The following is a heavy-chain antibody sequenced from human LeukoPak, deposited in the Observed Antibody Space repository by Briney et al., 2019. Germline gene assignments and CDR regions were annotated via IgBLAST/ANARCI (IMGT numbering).Heavy chain of an antibody. J-gene: IGHJ3*02. Sequence: SVKVSCKASGGTFSSCAISWVRQAPGQGLEWMGGIIPIFGTANYAQKFQGRVTITTDESTSTAYMELSSLRSEDTAVYYCARVATYYYDSSGSNDAFDIWGQGTMVTVSS. V-gene: IGHV1-69*05. CDR3: ARVATYYYDSSGSNDAFDI. D-gene: IGHD3-22*01. CDR1: GGTFSSCA. CDR2: IIPIFGTA.